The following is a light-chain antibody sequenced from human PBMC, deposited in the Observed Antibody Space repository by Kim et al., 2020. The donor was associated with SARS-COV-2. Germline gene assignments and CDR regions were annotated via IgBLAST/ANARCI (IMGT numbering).Light chain of an antibody. CDR1: ESVSSN. J-gene: IGKJ4*01. CDR2: GAS. CDR3: QQYHNWPPLT. V-gene: IGKV3D-15*01. Sequence: EKVMTQSPATLSVSPGERATLSCRASESVSSNLAWYQQKPGQAPRLLIYGASARATGIPARFSGSGSGTEFTLTISSLQSEDSAVYYCQQYHNWPPLTFGGGTKVDIK.